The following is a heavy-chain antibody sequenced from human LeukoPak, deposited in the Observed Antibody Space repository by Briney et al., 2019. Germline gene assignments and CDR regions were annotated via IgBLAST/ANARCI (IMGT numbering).Heavy chain of an antibody. CDR1: GGTFSSYA. CDR3: ARANGDYNSGAFDI. CDR2: IIPILGIA. D-gene: IGHD4-17*01. Sequence: SVKVSCKASGGTFSSYAISWVRPAPGQGLEWMGRIIPILGIANYAQKFQGRVTITADKSTSTAYMELSSLRSEDTAVYYCARANGDYNSGAFDIWGQGTMVTVSS. J-gene: IGHJ3*02. V-gene: IGHV1-69*04.